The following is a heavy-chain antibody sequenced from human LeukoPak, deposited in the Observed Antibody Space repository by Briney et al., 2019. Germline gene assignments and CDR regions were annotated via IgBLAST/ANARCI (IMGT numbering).Heavy chain of an antibody. Sequence: GGSLTLSCVVSGFTFSIYCMNWFRQAPAKGLLSLANRHEDGRATYYLHSVKGRSPIPRDNPKNSLSLHMNSLRPEDTPVYSCARPLRLHPPRAFDIWGQGTMVTVS. CDR2: RHEDGRAT. D-gene: IGHD5-24*01. CDR3: ARPLRLHPPRAFDI. CDR1: GFTFSIYC. J-gene: IGHJ3*02. V-gene: IGHV3-7*05.